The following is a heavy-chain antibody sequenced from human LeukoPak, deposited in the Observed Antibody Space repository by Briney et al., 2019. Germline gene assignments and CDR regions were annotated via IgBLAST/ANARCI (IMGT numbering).Heavy chain of an antibody. D-gene: IGHD3-10*01. CDR1: GFTFSSFA. CDR2: ISGKDDAT. J-gene: IGHJ5*02. CDR3: ANRGADYYGSGNWFDP. Sequence: PGGSLRLSCAASGFTFSSFAMSWVRQAPGKGLEWLSVISGKDDATNYADSVKGRFTISRDNSKNMLYLQMSSLRAEDTAVYYCANRGADYYGSGNWFDPWGQGTLVTVSS. V-gene: IGHV3-23*01.